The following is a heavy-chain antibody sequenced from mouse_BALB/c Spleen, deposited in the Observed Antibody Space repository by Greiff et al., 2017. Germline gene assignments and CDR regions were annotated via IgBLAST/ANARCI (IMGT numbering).Heavy chain of an antibody. Sequence: EVQRVESGPGLVKPSQSLSLTCTVTGYSITSDYAWNWIRQFPGNKLEWMGYISYSGSTSYNPSLKSRISITRDTSKNQFFLQLNSVTTEDTATYYCARRYGYDVSYYFDYWGQGTTLTVSS. CDR2: ISYSGST. D-gene: IGHD2-2*01. J-gene: IGHJ2*01. CDR1: GYSITSDYA. V-gene: IGHV3-2*02. CDR3: ARRYGYDVSYYFDY.